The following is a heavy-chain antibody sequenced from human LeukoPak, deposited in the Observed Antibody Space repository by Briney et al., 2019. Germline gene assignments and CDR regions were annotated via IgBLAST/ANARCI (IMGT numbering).Heavy chain of an antibody. J-gene: IGHJ4*02. D-gene: IGHD3/OR15-3a*01. V-gene: IGHV3-30*04. Sequence: GRSLCLSCAASGFTFCNFHMHWLRQAPGKGLEWVAVISYDGSNKFYSDSVKGRFTISRDNSQNTLYVQMDSLRDEDTAVYYCAGDWTVDPDYWRQGTLITVSS. CDR3: AGDWTVDPDY. CDR2: ISYDGSNK. CDR1: GFTFCNFH.